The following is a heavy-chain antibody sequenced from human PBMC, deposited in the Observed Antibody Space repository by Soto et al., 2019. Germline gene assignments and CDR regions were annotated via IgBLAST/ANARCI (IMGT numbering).Heavy chain of an antibody. CDR2: VTPSGGS. CDR1: GGSFNSYF. V-gene: IGHV4-34*01. Sequence: QVQLQQWGAGLLKPSETLSLTCAVYGGSFNSYFWNWVRQPPGKGLEWIGEVTPSGGSNYNPSLKSRVTISTDTSKNQFSRKVTSVTAADTAVYYCTTSGRRWPDAFDIWAQGAMVTVSP. D-gene: IGHD2-15*01. CDR3: TTSGRRWPDAFDI. J-gene: IGHJ3*02.